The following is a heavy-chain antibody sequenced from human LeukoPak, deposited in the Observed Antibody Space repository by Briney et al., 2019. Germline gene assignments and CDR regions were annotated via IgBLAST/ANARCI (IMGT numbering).Heavy chain of an antibody. CDR1: GFTFSDYY. CDR2: ISSTGTTI. J-gene: IGHJ4*02. D-gene: IGHD1/OR15-1a*01. CDR3: ARDSGLEQRPIDY. Sequence: GGSLRLSCAASGFTFSDYYMSWIRQAPGKGLEWVSYISSTGTTIHYADSVKGRFTVSRDNAQNSLFLQMNSLRAEDTAVYYCARDSGLEQRPIDYWGQGILVTVSS. V-gene: IGHV3-11*04.